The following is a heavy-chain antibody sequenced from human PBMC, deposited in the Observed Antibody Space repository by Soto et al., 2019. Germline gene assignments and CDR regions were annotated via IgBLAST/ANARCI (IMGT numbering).Heavy chain of an antibody. J-gene: IGHJ5*02. CDR3: AKDIAVAGTKGWFDP. CDR1: GYTFTGYY. CDR2: INPKSGAT. V-gene: IGHV1-2*02. D-gene: IGHD6-19*01. Sequence: ASVKVSCKAFGYTFTGYYMHWVRQAPGQGLEWMGWINPKSGATKYAQKFQGRVIMTRDTSMYTVYMEVMRLRAEDTAVYYCAKDIAVAGTKGWFDPWGQGTLVTVSS.